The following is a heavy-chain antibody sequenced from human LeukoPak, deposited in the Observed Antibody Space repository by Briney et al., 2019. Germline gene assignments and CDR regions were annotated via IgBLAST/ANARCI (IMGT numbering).Heavy chain of an antibody. D-gene: IGHD2-15*01. CDR2: IIPIFGTA. Sequence: ASVKVSCKASGGTFSSYAISWVRQAPGQGLEWMGGIIPIFGTANYAQKFQGRVTITADKSTSTAYMELSSLRSEDTAVYYCAREVEAAYFDLWGRGTLVTVSS. CDR1: GGTFSSYA. V-gene: IGHV1-69*06. CDR3: AREVEAAYFDL. J-gene: IGHJ2*01.